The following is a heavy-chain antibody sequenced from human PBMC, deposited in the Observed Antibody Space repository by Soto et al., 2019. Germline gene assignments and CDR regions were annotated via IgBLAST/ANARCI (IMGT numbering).Heavy chain of an antibody. CDR2: ITPFSGDV. J-gene: IGHJ4*02. V-gene: IGHV1-45*02. D-gene: IGHD1-26*01. CDR1: GNTFTYRY. CDR3: AGGGAGSRPFTWELPDH. Sequence: QMQLVQSGAEVKKTGSSVTVSCKALGNTFTYRYLHWVRQAPGQALEWMGWITPFSGDVHYAQKFQERVTITRDRSIKTAYMQMSSLRSEDTAMYFCAGGGAGSRPFTWELPDHWGQGTLVTVSS.